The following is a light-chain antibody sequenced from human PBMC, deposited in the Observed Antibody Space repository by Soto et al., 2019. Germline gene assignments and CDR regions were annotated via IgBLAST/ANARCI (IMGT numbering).Light chain of an antibody. CDR1: QRVSSSY. CDR3: QQSGSSPT. J-gene: IGKJ4*01. Sequence: EIVLTQSPGTLSLSPGERATLSCRASQRVSSSYLAWYQQKPGQAPRLLIYGASSRATGIPDRFSGSGSGTDFTLTISKLEPEDFAVYYCQQSGSSPTFGGGTKVEIK. V-gene: IGKV3-20*01. CDR2: GAS.